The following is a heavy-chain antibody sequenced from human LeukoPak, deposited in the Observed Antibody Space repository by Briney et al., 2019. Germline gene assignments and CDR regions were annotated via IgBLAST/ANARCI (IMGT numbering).Heavy chain of an antibody. V-gene: IGHV1-2*02. D-gene: IGHD3-3*01. CDR1: GYTFTGYY. CDR3: ASQTYYDFWSGFSHPSDY. J-gene: IGHJ4*02. CDR2: INPNSGGT. Sequence: ASVKVSCKASGYTFTGYYMHWVRQAPGRRLEWMGWINPNSGGTNYAQKFQGRVTMTRDTSISTAYMELSRLRSDDTAVYYCASQTYYDFWSGFSHPSDYWGQGTLVTVSS.